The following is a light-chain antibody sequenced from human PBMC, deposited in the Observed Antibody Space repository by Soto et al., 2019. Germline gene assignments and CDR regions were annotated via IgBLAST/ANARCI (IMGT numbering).Light chain of an antibody. Sequence: EIVMTQSPATLSVSPGERAALYCRASQSVNSNLAWYQQKPGQAPRLLIYGASTRATGIPARFSGSGSGTEFTLTISSLQSEDSAIYFCQHYYTWPPAWTFGQGTKVDIK. CDR2: GAS. J-gene: IGKJ1*01. CDR1: QSVNSN. CDR3: QHYYTWPPAWT. V-gene: IGKV3-15*01.